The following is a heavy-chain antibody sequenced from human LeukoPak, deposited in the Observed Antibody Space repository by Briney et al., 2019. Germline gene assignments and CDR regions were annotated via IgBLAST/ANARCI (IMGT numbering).Heavy chain of an antibody. J-gene: IGHJ4*02. V-gene: IGHV4-31*03. Sequence: TSETLSLTRTVSGGSISSGGYYWSWIRQHPGKGLEWIGYIYYSGSTYFNPSLKSRVTISVDTSKNQFSLKLSSVTAADTAVYYCARFQGTSLTYYYDSSGRYYFDYWGQGTLVTVSS. D-gene: IGHD3-22*01. CDR2: IYYSGST. CDR1: GGSISSGGYY. CDR3: ARFQGTSLTYYYDSSGRYYFDY.